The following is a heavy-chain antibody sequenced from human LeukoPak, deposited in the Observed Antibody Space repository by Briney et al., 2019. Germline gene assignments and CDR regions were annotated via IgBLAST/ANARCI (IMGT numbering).Heavy chain of an antibody. V-gene: IGHV1-8*03. CDR3: ARGDLWSGYYDY. CDR2: MNPNSGNT. D-gene: IGHD3-3*01. CDR1: GYTFTSYD. J-gene: IGHJ4*02. Sequence: ASVKVSCKASGYTFTSYDINWVRQATGQGLEWMGWMNPNSGNTGYAQKFQGRVTITRNTSISTAYMELSSLRSEDTAVYYCARGDLWSGYYDYWGQGTLVTVSS.